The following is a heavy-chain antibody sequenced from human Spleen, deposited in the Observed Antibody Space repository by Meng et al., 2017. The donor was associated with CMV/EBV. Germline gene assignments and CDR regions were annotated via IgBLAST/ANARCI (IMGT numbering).Heavy chain of an antibody. CDR2: INPETGDS. J-gene: IGHJ4*02. CDR3: ARRYCTGGSCYPDY. CDR1: GYTFIGYY. D-gene: IGHD2-15*01. Sequence: ASVKVSCKASGYTFIGYYMHWVRQAPGQGLEWMGWINPETGDSNYAQKFQGRVTMTRDTFITTAYMEVSRLRSDDTAIYYCARRYCTGGSCYPDYWGQGALVTVSS. V-gene: IGHV1-2*02.